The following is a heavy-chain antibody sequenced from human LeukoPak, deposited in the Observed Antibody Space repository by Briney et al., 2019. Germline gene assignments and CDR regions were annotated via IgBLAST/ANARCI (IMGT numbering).Heavy chain of an antibody. J-gene: IGHJ4*02. CDR1: GGSISSGSYY. Sequence: SETLSLTCTVSGGSISSGSYYWSWIRQPAGKGLEWIGRIYTSGSTNYNPSLKSRVTISVDTSKNQFSLKLSSVTAADTAVYYCARNSVLRLLDYWGQGTLVTVSS. V-gene: IGHV4-61*02. CDR2: IYTSGST. D-gene: IGHD5-12*01. CDR3: ARNSVLRLLDY.